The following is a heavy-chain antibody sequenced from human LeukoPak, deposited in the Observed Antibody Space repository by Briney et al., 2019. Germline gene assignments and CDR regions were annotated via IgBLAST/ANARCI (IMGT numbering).Heavy chain of an antibody. CDR2: INGDGSNT. V-gene: IGHV3-74*03. J-gene: IGHJ4*02. D-gene: IGHD6-6*01. CDR1: GFTFSSYG. Sequence: GRSLRLSCAASGFTFSSYGIHWVRQAPGKGLVWVSRINGDGSNTTYADSVKGRFTISRDNSKNTLYLQMNSLRAEDTAVYYCAKDGIAARPGDYYFDYWGQGTLVTVSS. CDR3: AKDGIAARPGDYYFDY.